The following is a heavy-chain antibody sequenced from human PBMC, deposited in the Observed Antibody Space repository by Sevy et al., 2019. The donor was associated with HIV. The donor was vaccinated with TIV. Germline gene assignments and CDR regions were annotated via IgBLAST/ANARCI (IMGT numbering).Heavy chain of an antibody. J-gene: IGHJ4*02. D-gene: IGHD3-9*01. CDR1: GFTFTDYV. CDR3: ATDRISDWFFDS. V-gene: IGHV3-23*01. CDR2: IGCSGGST. Sequence: GGSLRLSCTASGFTFTDYVMNGVRQAPGRGLGGVASIGCSGGSTHYADSVKGRFTISRDNSKNTLYLQMNSLRAEDTAVYYCATDRISDWFFDSWGQGTLVTVSS.